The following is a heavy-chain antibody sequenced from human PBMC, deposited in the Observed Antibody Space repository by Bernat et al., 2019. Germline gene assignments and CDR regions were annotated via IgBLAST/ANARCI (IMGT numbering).Heavy chain of an antibody. V-gene: IGHV3-74*01. J-gene: IGHJ4*02. CDR2: IDSDGSRI. CDR3: ASYKGGATKDY. D-gene: IGHD5-12*01. Sequence: EVQLVESGGGLVQPGGSLRLSCAASGFTFSSYWMYWVRQAPGKGLVWVSGIDSDGSRITYADSVRGRFTISSDNDKKTLYLQINSVRAEDTAGYNCASYKGGATKDYWGQGTLVTVS. CDR1: GFTFSSYW.